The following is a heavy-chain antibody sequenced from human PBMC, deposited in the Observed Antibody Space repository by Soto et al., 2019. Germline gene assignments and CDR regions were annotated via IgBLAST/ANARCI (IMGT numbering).Heavy chain of an antibody. CDR3: ARRDSHGFFRYFDK. CDR1: GGTFVSYP. V-gene: IGHV1-69*06. CDR2: TNGNLGTG. Sequence: QVQLVQSGAEVKRPGSSVKVSCKASGGTFVSYPISWVRQAPGQGLEWMGGTNGNLGTGNYAQKFRGRLTITTDISTTTAYMGLRSLTSEDTAVYYCARRDSHGFFRYFDKWGQRTLVTVSS. D-gene: IGHD3-10*01. J-gene: IGHJ4*02.